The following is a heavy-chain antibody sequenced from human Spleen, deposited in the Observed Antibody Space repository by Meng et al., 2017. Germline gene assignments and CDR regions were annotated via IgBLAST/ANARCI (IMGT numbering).Heavy chain of an antibody. CDR3: ARGPEAPYSSGWIFDY. D-gene: IGHD6-19*01. J-gene: IGHJ4*02. Sequence: VPLGQAGPGLLEAAGSVYLTCALSGGSMSSGNWWCWVRQHPGKGLEWLGEIYPRGSTNFNPSLKSRVTISVDKSKNQFSLKLSSVTAADTAVYYCARGPEAPYSSGWIFDYWGQGTLVTVSS. V-gene: IGHV4-4*02. CDR1: GGSMSSGNW. CDR2: IYPRGST.